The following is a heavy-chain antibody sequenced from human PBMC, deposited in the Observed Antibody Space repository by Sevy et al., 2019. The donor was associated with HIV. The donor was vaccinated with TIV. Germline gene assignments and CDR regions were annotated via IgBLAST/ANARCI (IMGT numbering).Heavy chain of an antibody. J-gene: IGHJ4*02. CDR3: ARDQGGMYGDYEGYYFDY. Sequence: GGSLRLSCAASGFTFSSYWMSWVRQAPGKGLEWVANIKQDGSEKYYVDSVKGRFTISRDNAKNSLYLQMNSLRAKDTAVYYCARDQGGMYGDYEGYYFDYWGQGTLVTVSS. CDR1: GFTFSSYW. V-gene: IGHV3-7*01. CDR2: IKQDGSEK. D-gene: IGHD4-17*01.